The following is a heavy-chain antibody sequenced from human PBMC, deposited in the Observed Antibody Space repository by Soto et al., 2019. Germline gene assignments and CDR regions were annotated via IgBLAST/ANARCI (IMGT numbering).Heavy chain of an antibody. J-gene: IGHJ3*02. D-gene: IGHD2-21*01. V-gene: IGHV4-59*01. CDR3: ARAPIVVVNAIPGDAFDI. Sequence: QVQLQESGPGLVKPSETLSLTCTVSGGSISSYYWSWIRQPPGKGLEWIGYIYYSGSTNYDPSLKSRVTISVDKSKNQFSLKLSSVTAADTAVYYCARAPIVVVNAIPGDAFDIWGQGTMVTVSS. CDR1: GGSISSYY. CDR2: IYYSGST.